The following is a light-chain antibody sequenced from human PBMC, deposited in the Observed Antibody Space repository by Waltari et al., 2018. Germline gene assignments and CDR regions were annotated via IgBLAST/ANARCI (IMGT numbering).Light chain of an antibody. J-gene: IGKJ4*01. CDR3: QQYYEWPLT. CDR2: AAS. Sequence: AIRITQSPSSLSASTGDRVTITCRASQGISTYLAWYQQKPGKAPKVLIYAASTLPSGVPSRFSGSGSGTDFTLAISSLQSEDFAVYYCQQYYEWPLTFGGGTKVEIK. V-gene: IGKV1-8*01. CDR1: QGISTY.